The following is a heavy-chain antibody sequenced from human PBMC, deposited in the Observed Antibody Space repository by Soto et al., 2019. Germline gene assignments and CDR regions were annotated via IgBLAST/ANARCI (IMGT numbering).Heavy chain of an antibody. Sequence: QVQLQQWGAGLLKPSETLSLTCAVSGGSFSTYYWTWIRQPPGKGLEWIGEINHRGTTNYNPSLRSRVAISVDTSTRHFSLKLTSVTAADAAVYYCVLDVSSASTPCDYWGQGTLVVVSS. J-gene: IGHJ4*02. D-gene: IGHD2-15*01. CDR1: GGSFSTYY. CDR2: INHRGTT. CDR3: VLDVSSASTPCDY. V-gene: IGHV4-34*01.